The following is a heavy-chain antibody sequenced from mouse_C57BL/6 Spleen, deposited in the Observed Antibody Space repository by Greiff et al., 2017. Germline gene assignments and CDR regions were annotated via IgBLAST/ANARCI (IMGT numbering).Heavy chain of an antibody. J-gene: IGHJ2*01. D-gene: IGHD2-14*01. Sequence: QVQLQQSGPGLVQPSQSLSITCTVSGFSLTSYGVHWVRQPPGKGLEWLGVIWSGGSTDYNAAFISRLSISKDNSNSQVFFKMNSLQADDTAIYYCSKNDRDGDYFDYWGQGTTLTVSS. CDR1: GFSLTSYG. CDR2: IWSGGST. CDR3: SKNDRDGDYFDY. V-gene: IGHV2-4*01.